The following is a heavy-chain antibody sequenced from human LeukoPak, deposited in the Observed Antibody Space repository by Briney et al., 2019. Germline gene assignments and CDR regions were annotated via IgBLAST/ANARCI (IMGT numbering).Heavy chain of an antibody. CDR2: MNPNSGST. CDR1: GYTFTSYD. D-gene: IGHD5-12*01. Sequence: GASVKVSCKASGYTFTSYDINWVRQATGQGLEWMGWMNPNSGSTGYAQKFQGRVTITRNTSISTAYMELSGLRSEDTAVYYCARGRSTGYPYYFEYWGQGTLVTVS. J-gene: IGHJ4*02. CDR3: ARGRSTGYPYYFEY. V-gene: IGHV1-8*03.